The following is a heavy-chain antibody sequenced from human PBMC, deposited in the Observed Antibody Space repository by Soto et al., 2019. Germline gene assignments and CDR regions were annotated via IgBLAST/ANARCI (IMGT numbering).Heavy chain of an antibody. Sequence: QVQLVQSGAEVKKPGASVKVSCKASGYTFTSYDINWVRQATGQGLEWMGWMNPNSGNTGYAQKFQGRVTMTRNTSISTAYMELSSLRSEDTAVYYCARVYVDLGTRFFDYWGQGTLVTVSS. CDR2: MNPNSGNT. V-gene: IGHV1-8*01. J-gene: IGHJ4*02. D-gene: IGHD3-16*01. CDR3: ARVYVDLGTRFFDY. CDR1: GYTFTSYD.